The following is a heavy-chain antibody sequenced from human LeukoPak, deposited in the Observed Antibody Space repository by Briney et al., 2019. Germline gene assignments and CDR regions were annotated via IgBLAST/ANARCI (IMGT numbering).Heavy chain of an antibody. V-gene: IGHV4-39*07. D-gene: IGHD3-22*01. CDR3: ARDDSVRYYDSSGYYYPLHAFDI. CDR2: IYYSGST. J-gene: IGHJ3*02. Sequence: SETLSLTCTVSGGSISSSSYYWGWICQPPGKGLEWIGSIYYSGSTYYNPSLKSRVTISVDTSKNQFSLKLSSVTAADTAVYYCARDDSVRYYDSSGYYYPLHAFDIWGQGTMVTVSS. CDR1: GGSISSSSYY.